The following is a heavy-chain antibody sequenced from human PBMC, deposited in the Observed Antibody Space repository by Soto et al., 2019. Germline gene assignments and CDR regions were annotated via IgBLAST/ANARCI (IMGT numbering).Heavy chain of an antibody. CDR2: ILFDGSNK. D-gene: IGHD5-18*01. Sequence: GGSLRLSFAASGFTFSSYGMTWFRQAPGKGLEWVAVILFDGSNKYYADPVKGRSTFPRDTSKTPLFLQMNSLRAKDTPGYYCAKGPGYSYGVPRATYYYSGMDVWGQGTTVTVSS. CDR3: AKGPGYSYGVPRATYYYSGMDV. CDR1: GFTFSSYG. V-gene: IGHV3-30*18. J-gene: IGHJ6*02.